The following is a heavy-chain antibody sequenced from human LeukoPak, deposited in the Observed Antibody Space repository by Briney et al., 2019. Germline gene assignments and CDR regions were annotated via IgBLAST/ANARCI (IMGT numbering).Heavy chain of an antibody. Sequence: GSLRLSCAASGFTFSSYAMSWVRHAPGKGLEWVSAISGSGGSTYYADSVKGRFTISRDNSKNTLYLQMNSLRAEDTAVYYCAKTHYCSSTSCYTPFDYWGQGTLVTVSS. J-gene: IGHJ4*02. V-gene: IGHV3-23*01. CDR2: ISGSGGST. CDR1: GFTFSSYA. D-gene: IGHD2-2*02. CDR3: AKTHYCSSTSCYTPFDY.